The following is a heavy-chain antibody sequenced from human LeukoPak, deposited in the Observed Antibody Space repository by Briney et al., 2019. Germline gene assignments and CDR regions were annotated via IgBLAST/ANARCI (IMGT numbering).Heavy chain of an antibody. CDR2: ISSSDTYT. J-gene: IGHJ4*02. V-gene: IGHV3-11*06. D-gene: IGHD6-19*01. CDR3: ARGPYSSGSSADY. CDR1: GFTVSSNY. Sequence: GGSLRLSCAASGFTVSSNYMSWIRQAPGKGLEWVSYISSSDTYTNYADSVKGRFTISRDNAKNSLYLQMNSLRAEDTAVYYCARGPYSSGSSADYWGQGTLVTVSS.